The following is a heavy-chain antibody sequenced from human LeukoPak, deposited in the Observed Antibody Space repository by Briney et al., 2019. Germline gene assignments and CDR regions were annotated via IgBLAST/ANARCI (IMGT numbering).Heavy chain of an antibody. J-gene: IGHJ1*01. Sequence: GGSLRLSCAASGFTFSSYGMHWVRQAPGKGLEWVAFIRYDGSNKYYADSVKGRFTISRDNSKNTLYLQMNSLRAEDTAVYYCVGGVKQQLLNWGQGTLVTVSS. V-gene: IGHV3-30*02. D-gene: IGHD6-13*01. CDR3: VGGVKQQLLN. CDR2: IRYDGSNK. CDR1: GFTFSSYG.